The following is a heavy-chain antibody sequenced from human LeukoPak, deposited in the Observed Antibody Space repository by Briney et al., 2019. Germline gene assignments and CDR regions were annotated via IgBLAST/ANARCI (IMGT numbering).Heavy chain of an antibody. CDR1: GYTFTGYY. Sequence: GASVKVSCKASGYTFTGYYMHWVRQAPGQGLGGMGWINPNSGGTNYAQKFQGRVTMTTDTSTSTAYMELSRLRSDDTAVYYCARVDTAMVAGGGDYWGQGTLVTVSS. CDR3: ARVDTAMVAGGGDY. D-gene: IGHD5-18*01. J-gene: IGHJ4*02. V-gene: IGHV1-2*02. CDR2: INPNSGGT.